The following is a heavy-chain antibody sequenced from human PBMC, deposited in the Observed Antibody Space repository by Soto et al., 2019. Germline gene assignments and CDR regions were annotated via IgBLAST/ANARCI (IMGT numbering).Heavy chain of an antibody. D-gene: IGHD6-19*01. CDR2: IYYSGST. J-gene: IGHJ4*02. V-gene: IGHV4-31*03. CDR1: GGSISSGGYY. CDR3: ARDSKSYSSGWPLFDY. Sequence: QVQLQESGPGLVKPSQTLSLTCTVSGGSISSGGYYWSWIRQHPGKGLEWIGYIYYSGSTYYNPSLKSRVTISVDTSKNQFSLKLSSVTAADTAVYYCARDSKSYSSGWPLFDYWGQGTLVTVSS.